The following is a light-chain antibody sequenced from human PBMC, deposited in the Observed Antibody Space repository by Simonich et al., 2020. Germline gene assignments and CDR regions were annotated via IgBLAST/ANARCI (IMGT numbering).Light chain of an antibody. CDR2: WES. CDR3: QQYYSTPYT. V-gene: IGKV4-1*01. CDR1: QGVLYSSNNKNY. J-gene: IGKJ2*01. Sequence: DIVMTQSPDSLAVSLGERATINCKSSQGVLYSSNNKNYLAWYQQKPGQPPKLLICWESTRESGVPERFSGSGSGTDFTLTISSLQAEDVAVYYCQQYYSTPYTFGQGTKLEIK.